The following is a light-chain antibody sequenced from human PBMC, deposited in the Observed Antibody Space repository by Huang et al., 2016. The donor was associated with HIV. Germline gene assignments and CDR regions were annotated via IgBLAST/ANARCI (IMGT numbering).Light chain of an antibody. J-gene: IGKJ4*01. Sequence: EIVMTQSPATLSVSPGQRVTLSCRGNRSVITNLAWYQQRHGQAPRLLIYGSSTTAPGIPARFSGSGSGTDFSLTISSLQSEDCALYYCHQYNNWLLSFGGGTRV. CDR2: GSS. CDR1: RSVITN. CDR3: HQYNNWLLS. V-gene: IGKV3-15*01.